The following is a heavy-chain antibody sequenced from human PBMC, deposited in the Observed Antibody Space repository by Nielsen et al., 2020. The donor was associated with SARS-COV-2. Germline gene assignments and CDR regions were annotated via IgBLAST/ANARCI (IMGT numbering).Heavy chain of an antibody. J-gene: IGHJ4*02. CDR3: AKDEGLFFAIGLIES. V-gene: IGHV3-30*18. CDR2: ISNDGTNQ. CDR1: GFTFSDYG. D-gene: IGHD3-3*01. Sequence: GGSLRLSCAASGFTFSDYGMHWVRQAPGKGLEWVALISNDGTNQYYVESVKGRFTISRDNSKDTLYLQMDSLRPEDTAVYYCAKDEGLFFAIGLIESWGQGTQVTVSS.